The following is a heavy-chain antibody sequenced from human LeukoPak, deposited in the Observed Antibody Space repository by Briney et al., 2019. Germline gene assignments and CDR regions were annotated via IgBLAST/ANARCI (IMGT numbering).Heavy chain of an antibody. V-gene: IGHV4-30-4*01. CDR2: IYYSGST. D-gene: IGHD3-9*01. CDR1: GGSISSGDYY. CDR3: ASVAWSNAFDI. J-gene: IGHJ3*02. Sequence: SQTLSLTCTVSGGSISSGDYYWSWIRQPPGKGLEWIGYIYYSGSTYYNPSLKSRVTISVDTSKNQFSLKLSSVTAVDTAVYYCASVAWSNAFDIWGQGTMVTVSS.